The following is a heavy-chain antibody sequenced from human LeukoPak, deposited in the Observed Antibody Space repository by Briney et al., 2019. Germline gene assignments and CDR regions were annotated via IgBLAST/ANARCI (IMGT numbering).Heavy chain of an antibody. D-gene: IGHD3-10*01. CDR1: GGSISSYY. CDR2: IYYSGST. Sequence: KPSETLSLTCTVSGGSISSYYWSWIRQPPGKGLEWIGYIYYSGSTNYNPSLKSRVTISVDTSKNQFSLKLSSVTAADTAVYYCARGGYYGSAYYYGMDVWGQGTTVTVSS. CDR3: ARGGYYGSAYYYGMDV. J-gene: IGHJ6*02. V-gene: IGHV4-59*12.